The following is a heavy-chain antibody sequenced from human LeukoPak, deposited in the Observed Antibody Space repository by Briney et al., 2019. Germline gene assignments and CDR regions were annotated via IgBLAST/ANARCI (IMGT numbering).Heavy chain of an antibody. V-gene: IGHV1-18*01. CDR3: VISYYDATGYYDY. CDR1: GYSFSKYG. CDR2: VSTNNSNT. D-gene: IGHD3-22*01. Sequence: ASVKVSCKASGYSFSKYGMSWVRQAPGQGLEWMGWVSTNNSNTNYAQKIQGRVAMTTDTSTSTGYMELRSLRSEDTAVYYCVISYYDATGYYDYWGQGTLVSVSS. J-gene: IGHJ4*02.